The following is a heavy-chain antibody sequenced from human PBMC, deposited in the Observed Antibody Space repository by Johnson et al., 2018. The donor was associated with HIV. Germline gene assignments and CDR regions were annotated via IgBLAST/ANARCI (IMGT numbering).Heavy chain of an antibody. CDR3: ARDATPWGGDYVGYAFDL. CDR1: GFTFDDYA. Sequence: EVQLVESGGGFVQPGRSLRLSCAASGFTFDDYAMHWVRQAPGKGLEWVSGISWNSGSIGYADSVKGRFTISRDNAKNSLYLQMNSLRAEDTAVYYCARDATPWGGDYVGYAFDLWGRGTVVTVSS. J-gene: IGHJ3*01. D-gene: IGHD4-17*01. V-gene: IGHV3-9*01. CDR2: ISWNSGSI.